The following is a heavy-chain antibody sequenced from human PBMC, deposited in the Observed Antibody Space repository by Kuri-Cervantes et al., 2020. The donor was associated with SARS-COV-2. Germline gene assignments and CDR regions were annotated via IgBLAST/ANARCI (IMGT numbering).Heavy chain of an antibody. Sequence: GGSLRLSCAASGFTFSSYWLSWVRQVPGKGLVWVSRINDDGSITNHADSVKGRFTVSRDNAKNSLYLQMNSLRAEDTALYYCAKDFLSRLGAFDIWGQGTMVTVSS. CDR2: INDDGSIT. J-gene: IGHJ3*02. V-gene: IGHV3-74*01. D-gene: IGHD2/OR15-2a*01. CDR3: AKDFLSRLGAFDI. CDR1: GFTFSSYW.